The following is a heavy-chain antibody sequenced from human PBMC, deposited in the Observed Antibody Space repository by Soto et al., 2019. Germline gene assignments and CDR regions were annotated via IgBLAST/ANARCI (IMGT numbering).Heavy chain of an antibody. Sequence: ASVKVSCKASGYIFTSYGISWVRQAPGQGLEWMGWIIVYNGYTNYAQRFQGRVTMTTDTSTNTAYMELRSLRSDDTAVFYCARATVTTSDFGPSAFDIWGQGTMVTVSS. J-gene: IGHJ3*02. V-gene: IGHV1-18*01. CDR2: IIVYNGYT. D-gene: IGHD4-17*01. CDR1: GYIFTSYG. CDR3: ARATVTTSDFGPSAFDI.